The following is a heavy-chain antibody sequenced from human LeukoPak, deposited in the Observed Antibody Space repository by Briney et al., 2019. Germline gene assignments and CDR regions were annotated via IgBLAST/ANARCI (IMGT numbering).Heavy chain of an antibody. CDR2: INAGNGKT. V-gene: IGHV1-3*01. CDR1: GYIFTDYA. Sequence: GASVTVSCTASGYIFTDYAIQWVRQAPGQGLEWMGWINAGNGKTKYSQKFQGRVTITRDTSASTAYMELSGLRSDDTAVYYCARARWTSTVTTYYLDFWGQGTLVTVSS. D-gene: IGHD4-17*01. J-gene: IGHJ4*02. CDR3: ARARWTSTVTTYYLDF.